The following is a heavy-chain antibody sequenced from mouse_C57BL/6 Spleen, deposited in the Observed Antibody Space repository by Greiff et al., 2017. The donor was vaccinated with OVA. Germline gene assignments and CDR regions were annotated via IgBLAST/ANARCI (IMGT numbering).Heavy chain of an antibody. V-gene: IGHV1-80*01. Sequence: VQLQESGAELVKPGASVKISCKASGYAFSSYWMNWVKQRPGKGLEWIGQIYPGDGDPNYNGKFKGKDTLTADKSSSTAYMQLSSLTSEDAAVYFCARDYSNYEGFDYWGQGTTLTVSS. CDR1: GYAFSSYW. D-gene: IGHD2-5*01. J-gene: IGHJ2*01. CDR2: IYPGDGDP. CDR3: ARDYSNYEGFDY.